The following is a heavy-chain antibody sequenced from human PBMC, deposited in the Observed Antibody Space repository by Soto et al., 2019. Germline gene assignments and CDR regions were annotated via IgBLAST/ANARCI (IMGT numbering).Heavy chain of an antibody. Sequence: SETLSLTCTVSGGSISSSSYYWGWIRQPPGKGLEWIGNVYYGGSTYYNPSLNSRVTISVETSKSQFSLKLSSVTAADTAVYYCAGGDYYHSSGYYFYYYTMDVWGQGTTVTVS. V-gene: IGHV4-39*01. CDR3: AGGDYYHSSGYYFYYYTMDV. CDR2: VYYGGST. J-gene: IGHJ6*02. D-gene: IGHD3-22*01. CDR1: GGSISSSSYY.